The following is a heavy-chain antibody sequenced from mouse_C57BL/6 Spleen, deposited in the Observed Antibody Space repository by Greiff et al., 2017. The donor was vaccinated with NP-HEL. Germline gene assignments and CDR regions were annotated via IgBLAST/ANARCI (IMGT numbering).Heavy chain of an antibody. CDR2: IDPEDGDT. CDR1: GFNIKDYY. V-gene: IGHV14-1*01. Sequence: EVQLQQSGAELVRPGASVKLSCTASGFNIKDYYMHWVKQRPEQGLEWIGRIDPEDGDTEYAPKFQGKATMTAATSSNTAYLQLSSLTSEDTAVYYCTAYYGSSYYFDYWGQGTTLTVSS. D-gene: IGHD1-1*01. J-gene: IGHJ2*01. CDR3: TAYYGSSYYFDY.